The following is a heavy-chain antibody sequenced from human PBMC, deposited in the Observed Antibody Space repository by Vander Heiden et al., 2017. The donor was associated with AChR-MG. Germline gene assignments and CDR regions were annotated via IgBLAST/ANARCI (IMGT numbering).Heavy chain of an antibody. CDR2: ISSSSSYI. J-gene: IGHJ5*02. D-gene: IGHD6-13*01. CDR3: ARDKWVEYSSRGGRTYNWFDP. Sequence: EVQLVESGGGLVKPGGSLRLSCAASGFTFSSYSMNWVRQAPGKGLEWVSSISSSSSYIYYADSVKGRFTISRDNAKNSLYLQMNSLRAEDTAVYYCARDKWVEYSSRGGRTYNWFDPWGQGTLVTVSS. CDR1: GFTFSSYS. V-gene: IGHV3-21*01.